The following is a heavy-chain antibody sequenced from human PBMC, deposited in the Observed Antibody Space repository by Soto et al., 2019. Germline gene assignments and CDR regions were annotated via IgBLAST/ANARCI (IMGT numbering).Heavy chain of an antibody. Sequence: QMQLVQSGPEVKKPGTSVKVSCKASGFTFTSSAVQWVRQARGQRLEWIGWIVVGSGNTNYAQKFQERVTITRDMSTSTAYMELSSLRSEDTAVYYCAADRIAAAGTGRGYYYYYGMDVWGQGTTVTVSS. CDR3: AADRIAAAGTGRGYYYYYGMDV. V-gene: IGHV1-58*01. D-gene: IGHD6-13*01. CDR2: IVVGSGNT. CDR1: GFTFTSSA. J-gene: IGHJ6*02.